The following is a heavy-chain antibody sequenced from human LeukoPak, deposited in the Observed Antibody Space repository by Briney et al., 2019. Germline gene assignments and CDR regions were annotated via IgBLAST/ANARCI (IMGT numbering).Heavy chain of an antibody. V-gene: IGHV3-30*18. CDR2: ISYDGSNK. D-gene: IGHD2-15*01. Sequence: GGSLRLSCAASGFTFSSYGMHWVRQARGKGLEWVAVISYDGSNKYYADSVKGRFTISRDNSKNTLYLQMNSLRAEDTAVYYCAKAEDIDYWGQGTLVTVSS. CDR1: GFTFSSYG. J-gene: IGHJ4*02. CDR3: AKAEDIDY.